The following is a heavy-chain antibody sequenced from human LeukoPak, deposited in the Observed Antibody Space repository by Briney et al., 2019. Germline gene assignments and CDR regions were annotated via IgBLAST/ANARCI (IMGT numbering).Heavy chain of an antibody. V-gene: IGHV3-7*03. J-gene: IGHJ4*02. Sequence: GGSLRLSCAASGFTFSSYAMSWVRQAPGKGLEWVASVKEDGSEQYYVDSVRGRFIISRDNAKNSLYLQMNSLRAEDTAVYYCAKGDTTWELPHDYWGQGTLVTVSS. CDR1: GFTFSSYA. D-gene: IGHD1-26*01. CDR2: VKEDGSEQ. CDR3: AKGDTTWELPHDY.